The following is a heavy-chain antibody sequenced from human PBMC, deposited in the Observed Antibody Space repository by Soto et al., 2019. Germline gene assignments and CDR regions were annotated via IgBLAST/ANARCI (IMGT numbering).Heavy chain of an antibody. D-gene: IGHD6-19*01. J-gene: IGHJ4*02. CDR1: GFTFSSYA. CDR3: AKALPPLAVAGTDY. CDR2: IIGSGGST. V-gene: IGHV3-23*01. Sequence: EVQLLESGGGLVQPGGSLRLSCAASGFTFSSYAMSWVRQAPGKGLEWVSAIIGSGGSTYYADSVTGWFTISRDNSKNTLYQQMNSLRAEDTAVYYCAKALPPLAVAGTDYWGQGTLVTVSS.